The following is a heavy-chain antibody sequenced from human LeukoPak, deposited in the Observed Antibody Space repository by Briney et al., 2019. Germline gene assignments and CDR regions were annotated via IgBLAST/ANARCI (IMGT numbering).Heavy chain of an antibody. V-gene: IGHV5-51*01. CDR3: ARHNNWAFDY. CDR1: GYSFASYW. D-gene: IGHD1-20*01. J-gene: IGHJ4*02. Sequence: GEFLKISCKAPGYSFASYWIGWVRQTSGKGLEWMAIIHPNDASTIYSPSFQGQVTISADRSITTAYLQWNTLQASDTAIYYCARHNNWAFDYWDRGTLLTVSS. CDR2: IHPNDAST.